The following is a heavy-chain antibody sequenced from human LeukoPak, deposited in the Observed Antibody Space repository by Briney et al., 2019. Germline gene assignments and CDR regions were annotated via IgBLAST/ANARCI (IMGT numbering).Heavy chain of an antibody. J-gene: IGHJ5*02. V-gene: IGHV3-23*01. Sequence: GGSLRLSCAASGFSFSSFAMTWVRQAPGKGLEWVSSITGGHYPTYNTDSVKGRFTISRDNSTNTLYLQMNSLRAHDPALYYCTEGPNRDYGGGFEPWGQGTLVTVSS. D-gene: IGHD4-17*01. CDR1: GFSFSSFA. CDR3: TEGPNRDYGGGFEP. CDR2: ITGGHYPT.